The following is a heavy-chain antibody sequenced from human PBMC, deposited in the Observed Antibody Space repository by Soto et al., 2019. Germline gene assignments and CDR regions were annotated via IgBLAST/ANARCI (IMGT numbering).Heavy chain of an antibody. D-gene: IGHD4-17*01. CDR2: IILPFGTA. CDR3: ARGPDYEGYFDF. V-gene: IGHV1-69*13. Sequence: PVKASSKASGVTFNCISLCWLRQAPGQGPEWMGGIILPFGTANYAQKFQDRVTITADDSMTTAYMDLSSLRSDDTAVYYCARGPDYEGYFDFWGQGTLVTVSS. CDR1: GVTFNCIS. J-gene: IGHJ4*02.